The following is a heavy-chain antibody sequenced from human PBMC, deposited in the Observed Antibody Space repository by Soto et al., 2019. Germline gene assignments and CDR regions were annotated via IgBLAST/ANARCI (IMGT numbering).Heavy chain of an antibody. J-gene: IGHJ6*01. Sequence: GESLKISCKGSGYSFTSYWISWVRQMPGKGLEWMGRIDPSDSYTNYSPSFQGHVTISADKSISTAYMQWSSLKASDTAMYYCPRQPTAPYSSTCYTIAYHYDMQLWQQRTT. CDR3: PRQPTAPYSSTCYTIAYHYDMQL. V-gene: IGHV5-10-1*01. CDR1: GYSFTSYW. CDR2: IDPSDSYT. D-gene: IGHD6-13*01.